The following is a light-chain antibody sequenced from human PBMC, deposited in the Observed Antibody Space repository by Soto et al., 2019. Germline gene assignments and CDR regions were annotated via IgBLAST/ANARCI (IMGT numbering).Light chain of an antibody. Sequence: QSALTQPPSVSGSPGQSVTISCTGTISDVAGYNYVSWYQHHPGKAPKLLISDVTKRPSWVPDRFSGSKSGSTASLTISDLQAEDEADYYCYSYAGSNNLVFGGGTQLTVL. J-gene: IGLJ7*01. CDR3: YSYAGSNNLV. V-gene: IGLV2-11*01. CDR2: DVT. CDR1: ISDVAGYNY.